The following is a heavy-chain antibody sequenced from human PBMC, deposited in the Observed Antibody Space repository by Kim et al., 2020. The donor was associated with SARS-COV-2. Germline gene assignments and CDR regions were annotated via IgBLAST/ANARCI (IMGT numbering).Heavy chain of an antibody. D-gene: IGHD6-13*01. CDR3: ARYAAGTRNAFDY. J-gene: IGHJ4*02. Sequence: YNPSLKSRVTISVDTSKNQFSLKLSSVTAADTAVYYCARYAAGTRNAFDYWGQGTLVTVSS. V-gene: IGHV4-39*01.